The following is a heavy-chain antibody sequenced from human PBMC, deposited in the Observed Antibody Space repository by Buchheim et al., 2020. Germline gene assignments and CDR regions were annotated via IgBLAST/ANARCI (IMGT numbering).Heavy chain of an antibody. V-gene: IGHV3-33*07. Sequence: QVQLVESGGDMVLPGTSLRLSCAASGFTFSKFGMFWVRQTPGKGLEWVAVIWYDGSNKYYADSVKGRFTISRDNSKNTLYLQMNSLRAEDTAVYYCARDLGTKRTWYYYGMDVWGQGTT. J-gene: IGHJ6*02. CDR2: IWYDGSNK. CDR3: ARDLGTKRTWYYYGMDV. CDR1: GFTFSKFG. D-gene: IGHD2-8*01.